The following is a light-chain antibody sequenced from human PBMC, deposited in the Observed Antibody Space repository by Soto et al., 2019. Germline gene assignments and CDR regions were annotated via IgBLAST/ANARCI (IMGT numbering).Light chain of an antibody. V-gene: IGKV3-20*01. CDR1: QSVGRNY. J-gene: IGKJ4*01. Sequence: EIVLTQSPGTLSLSPGERATLSCRASQSVGRNYLAWYQQKPGQAPRLLIYGASSRATGIPNTFSGSGSGTDFPLTISRLEPEDFAVYYCQQYATSPLTFGGGTKVEIK. CDR3: QQYATSPLT. CDR2: GAS.